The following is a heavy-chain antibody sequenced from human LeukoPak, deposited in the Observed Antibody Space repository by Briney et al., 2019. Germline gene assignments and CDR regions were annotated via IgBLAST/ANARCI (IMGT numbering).Heavy chain of an antibody. CDR3: ERGGFDTIGFDY. CDR1: GFTFSSYW. J-gene: IGHJ4*02. V-gene: IGHV3-74*01. D-gene: IGHD3-10*01. CDR2: INSDGSTT. Sequence: GGSLRLSYVASGFTFSSYWTHWVRQAPGKGLVRVSRINSDGSTTTYADSVRGRFTISRDNAKHTLYLQMNSLRAEDTAVYYCERGGFDTIGFDYWGQGTLVTVSS.